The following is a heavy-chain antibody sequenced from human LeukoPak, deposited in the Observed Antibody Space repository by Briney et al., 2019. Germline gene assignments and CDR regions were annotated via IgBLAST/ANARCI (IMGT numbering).Heavy chain of an antibody. CDR2: IYHSGST. CDR3: ARAARLDGFIDI. J-gene: IGHJ3*02. V-gene: IGHV4-30-2*01. Sequence: SQTLSLTCAVSVGSISGGVYSRSCIRQPQGKGLEWIGYIYHSGSTYYNPSLKSRVTISVDRSKNQFSLKLSSVTAADTAVYYCARAARLDGFIDIWGQGTMVTVSS. CDR1: VGSISGGVYS. D-gene: IGHD5-24*01.